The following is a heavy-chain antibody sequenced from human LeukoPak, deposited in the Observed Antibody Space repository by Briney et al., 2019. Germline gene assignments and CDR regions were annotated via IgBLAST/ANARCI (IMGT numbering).Heavy chain of an antibody. CDR2: INAGNGNT. CDR3: ARGSRPIHVSSSCPDY. J-gene: IGHJ4*02. D-gene: IGHD6-13*01. CDR1: GYTFTSYA. Sequence: ASVEVSCKASGYTFTSYAMHWVRQAPGQRLEWMGWINAGNGNTKYSQKFQGRVTITRDTSASTAYMELSSLRSEDTAVYYCARGSRPIHVSSSCPDYWGQGTLVTVSS. V-gene: IGHV1-3*01.